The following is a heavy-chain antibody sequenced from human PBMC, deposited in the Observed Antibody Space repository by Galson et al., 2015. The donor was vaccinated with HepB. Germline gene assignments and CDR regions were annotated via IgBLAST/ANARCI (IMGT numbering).Heavy chain of an antibody. Sequence: SLRLSCAASGFTFSSYAMSWVRQAPGKGLEWVSAISGSGGNTYYADSVKGRFTISRDNSKNTLYLQMNSLRAEDTAVYYCAKAREGDFFSFDYWGQGTLVTVSS. CDR1: GFTFSSYA. CDR2: ISGSGGNT. J-gene: IGHJ4*02. V-gene: IGHV3-23*01. D-gene: IGHD2/OR15-2a*01. CDR3: AKAREGDFFSFDY.